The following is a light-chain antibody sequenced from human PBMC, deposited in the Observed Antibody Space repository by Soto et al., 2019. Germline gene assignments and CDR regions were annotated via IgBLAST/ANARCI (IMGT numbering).Light chain of an antibody. CDR3: QQTTTFPLT. J-gene: IGKJ4*01. CDR2: TAS. Sequence: DIQMTQSPSSVSASVGDRVTITCRASQGVSTRLAWYQQKSGKAPNILIYTASSLQSGVPSRFSGSGSGTDFTLTISSLQPEDFATYYCQQTTTFPLTFGGGTKVEI. CDR1: QGVSTR. V-gene: IGKV1D-12*01.